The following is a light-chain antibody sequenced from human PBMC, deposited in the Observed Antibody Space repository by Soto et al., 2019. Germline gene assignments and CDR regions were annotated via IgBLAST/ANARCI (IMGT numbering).Light chain of an antibody. CDR2: GAF. CDR1: PSVANF. CDR3: QHYGSSLYT. J-gene: IGKJ2*01. Sequence: EIVLTQSPATLSLSPGERATLSCRASPSVANFVAWYQQKPGQAPRLLIYGAFNRATGIPARFSGSGSGTDFTLTISRLEPEDSAVYYCQHYGSSLYTFAQGTKVDIK. V-gene: IGKV3-20*01.